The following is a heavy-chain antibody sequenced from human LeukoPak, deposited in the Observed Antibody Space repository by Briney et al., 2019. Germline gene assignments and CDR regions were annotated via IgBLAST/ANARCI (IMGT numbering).Heavy chain of an antibody. Sequence: GGSLRLSCAASGFTFSSYSMNWVRQAPGKGLEWVSLVSADSSRIYYADSVKGRFTISRDNAKNSLFLQMNSLRAEDTAVYYCARDGYQVPTIFGTFDPWGQGTLVTVSS. CDR1: GFTFSSYS. CDR2: VSADSSRI. J-gene: IGHJ5*02. V-gene: IGHV3-21*06. D-gene: IGHD3-3*01. CDR3: ARDGYQVPTIFGTFDP.